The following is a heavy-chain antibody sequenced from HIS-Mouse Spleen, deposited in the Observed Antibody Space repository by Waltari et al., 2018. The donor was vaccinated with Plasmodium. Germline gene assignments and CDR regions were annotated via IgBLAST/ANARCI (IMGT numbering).Heavy chain of an antibody. CDR1: GFTFISYG. CDR2: ISYDGSNK. Sequence: QVQLVESGGGVVQPGRSLRLSCAASGFTFISYGMPWVRQAPGKGLEWVAVISYDGSNKYYADSVKGRFTISRDNSKNTLYLQMNSLRAEDTAVYYCAKEGYSSGVFFFDYWGQGTLVTVSS. CDR3: AKEGYSSGVFFFDY. J-gene: IGHJ4*02. V-gene: IGHV3-30*18. D-gene: IGHD6-19*01.